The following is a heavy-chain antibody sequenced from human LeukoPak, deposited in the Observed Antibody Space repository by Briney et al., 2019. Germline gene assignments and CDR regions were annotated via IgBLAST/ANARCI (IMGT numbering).Heavy chain of an antibody. CDR3: AKEVGYSYDHIDY. J-gene: IGHJ4*02. CDR2: ISGGGGST. Sequence: GGSLRLSCSASGFTFTYHGMTWVRQAPGKGLEWVSTISGGGGSTYYADSVKGRFTISGDKSNNTLYLQMRSLRAEDTAVYFCAKEVGYSYDHIDYWGQGTPVTVSS. V-gene: IGHV3-23*01. D-gene: IGHD5-18*01. CDR1: GFTFTYHG.